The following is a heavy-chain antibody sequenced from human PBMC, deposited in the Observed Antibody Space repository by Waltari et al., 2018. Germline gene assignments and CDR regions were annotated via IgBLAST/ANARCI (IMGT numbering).Heavy chain of an antibody. CDR2: INHSGST. Sequence: QVQLQQWGAGLLKPSETLSVTCAVYGGSFSGYYWSWIRQPPGKGLECIGEINHSGSTNYNPSLKSRVTISVDTSKNQFSLKLSSVTAADTAVYYCARCRFGELFDYWGQGTLVTVSS. CDR1: GGSFSGYY. J-gene: IGHJ4*02. V-gene: IGHV4-34*01. D-gene: IGHD3-10*01. CDR3: ARCRFGELFDY.